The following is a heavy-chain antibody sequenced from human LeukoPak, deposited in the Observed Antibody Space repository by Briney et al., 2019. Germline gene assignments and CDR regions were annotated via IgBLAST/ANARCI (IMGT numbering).Heavy chain of an antibody. CDR2: ISWNSGSI. D-gene: IGHD3-3*01. CDR3: AKDINYDFWSGYYMDV. Sequence: GGSLRLSCAASGFTFDDYAMHWVRQVPGKGLEWVSGISWNSGSIGYADSVKGRFTISRDNVKNSLYLQMNSLRADDMALYYCAKDINYDFWSGYYMDVWGKGTTVTVSS. J-gene: IGHJ6*03. CDR1: GFTFDDYA. V-gene: IGHV3-9*03.